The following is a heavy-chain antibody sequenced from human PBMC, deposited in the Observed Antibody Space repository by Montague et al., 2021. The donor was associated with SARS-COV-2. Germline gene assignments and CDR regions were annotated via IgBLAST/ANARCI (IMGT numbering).Heavy chain of an antibody. V-gene: IGHV4-31*03. J-gene: IGHJ4*02. D-gene: IGHD5-12*01. CDR2: IYYTGST. Sequence: TLSLTCTVSGGSMNSGGYYWSWIRQHPGKGLEWIGYIYYTGSTFYNPSLKSRLTMSVDTSQNQFSLRLISVTAADTAVYYCVRGRGYTGYDSDWGQGTLVTVTS. CDR1: GGSMNSGGYY. CDR3: VRGRGYTGYDSD.